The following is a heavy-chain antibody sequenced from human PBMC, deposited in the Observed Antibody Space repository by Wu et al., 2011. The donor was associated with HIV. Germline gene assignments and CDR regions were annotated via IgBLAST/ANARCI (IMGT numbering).Heavy chain of an antibody. CDR2: INPSGGGT. V-gene: IGHV1-46*01. Sequence: QVQLVQSGAEVKKPGASVKVSCKASGYTFTNSYLHWVRQATGQGLEWMGIINPSGGGTSYAQKFQGRVTMTRDTSTSTVYMELSSLRSEDTAVYYCARDRFAAADALDIWGQGDNGSPSLQ. CDR3: ARDRFAAADALDI. J-gene: IGHJ3*02. D-gene: IGHD6-13*01. CDR1: GYTFTNSY.